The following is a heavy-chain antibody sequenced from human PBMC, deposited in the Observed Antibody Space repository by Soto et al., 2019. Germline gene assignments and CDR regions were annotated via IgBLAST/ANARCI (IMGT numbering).Heavy chain of an antibody. V-gene: IGHV1-18*01. CDR1: GYTFTSYG. J-gene: IGHJ3*02. CDR2: ISAYNGNT. D-gene: IGHD3-22*01. CDR3: ARGITMIVVVIPGAFDI. Sequence: GASVKVSCKASGYTFTSYGISWVRQAPGQGLEWMGWISAYNGNTNYAQKLQGRVTMTRDTSTSTVYMELSSLRSEDTAVYYCARGITMIVVVIPGAFDIWGQGTMVTVSS.